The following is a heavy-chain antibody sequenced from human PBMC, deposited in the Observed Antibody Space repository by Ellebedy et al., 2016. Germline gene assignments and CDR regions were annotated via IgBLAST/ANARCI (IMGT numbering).Heavy chain of an antibody. CDR1: GFTFSSYS. CDR2: ISSSSSYI. CDR3: ARVGNKGLDDY. V-gene: IGHV3-21*01. Sequence: GESLKISCAASGFTFSSYSMNWVRQAPGKGLEWVSSISSSSSYIYYADSVKGRFTISRDNAKNSLYLQMNSLRAEDTAVYYCARVGNKGLDDYWGQGTLVTVSS. D-gene: IGHD1/OR15-1a*01. J-gene: IGHJ4*02.